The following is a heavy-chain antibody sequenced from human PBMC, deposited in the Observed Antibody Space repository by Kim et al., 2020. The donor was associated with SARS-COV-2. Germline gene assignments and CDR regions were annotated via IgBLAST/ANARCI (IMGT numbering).Heavy chain of an antibody. Sequence: GGSLRLSCAASGFTFSDYYMSWIRQAPGKGLEWVSYISSSTSYTNYADSVKGRFTISRDNAKNSLFLQMNSLRAEDTAVYYCARERTYYYDRYYAFESWGQGTMVTVSS. CDR2: ISSSTSYT. CDR3: ARERTYYYDRYYAFES. CDR1: GFTFSDYY. J-gene: IGHJ3*02. D-gene: IGHD3-22*01. V-gene: IGHV3-11*05.